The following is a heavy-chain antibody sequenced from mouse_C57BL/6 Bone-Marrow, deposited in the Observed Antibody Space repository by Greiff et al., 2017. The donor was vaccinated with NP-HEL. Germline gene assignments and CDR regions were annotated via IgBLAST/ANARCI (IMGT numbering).Heavy chain of an antibody. CDR3: ASYDGYYVWYFDV. V-gene: IGHV1-74*01. D-gene: IGHD2-3*01. Sequence: VQLQQPGAELVKPGASVKVSCKASGYTFTSYWMHWVKQRPGQGLEWIGRIHPSDSDTNYNQKFKGKATLTVDKSSSTAYMQLSSLTSEDSAVYYCASYDGYYVWYFDVWGTGTTVTVSS. CDR2: IHPSDSDT. CDR1: GYTFTSYW. J-gene: IGHJ1*03.